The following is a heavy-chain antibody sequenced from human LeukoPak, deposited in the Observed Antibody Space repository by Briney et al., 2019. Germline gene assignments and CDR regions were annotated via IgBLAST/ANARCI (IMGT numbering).Heavy chain of an antibody. D-gene: IGHD2-2*02. CDR1: GYTFTSYG. V-gene: IGHV1-18*01. CDR3: ARVGYCSSTSCYSGHNWFDP. CDR2: ISAYNGNT. Sequence: ASVKVSCKASGYTFTSYGISWVRQAPGQGLEWMGWISAYNGNTNYAQKLQGRVTMTTDTSTSTAYMELRSLRPDDTAVYYCARVGYCSSTSCYSGHNWFDPWGQGTLVTVSS. J-gene: IGHJ5*02.